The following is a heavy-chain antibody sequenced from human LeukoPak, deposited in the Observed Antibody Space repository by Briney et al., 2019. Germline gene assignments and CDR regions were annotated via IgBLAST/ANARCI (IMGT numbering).Heavy chain of an antibody. V-gene: IGHV3-30*04. Sequence: GGSLRLSCAASGFTFSSYAMHWVRQAPGKGLEWVAVISYDGSNKYYADSVKGRFTISRDNSKNTLYLQMNSLRAEDTAVYYCARDLPRYYYYMDVWGKGTTVTVSS. J-gene: IGHJ6*03. CDR2: ISYDGSNK. CDR3: ARDLPRYYYYMDV. CDR1: GFTFSSYA.